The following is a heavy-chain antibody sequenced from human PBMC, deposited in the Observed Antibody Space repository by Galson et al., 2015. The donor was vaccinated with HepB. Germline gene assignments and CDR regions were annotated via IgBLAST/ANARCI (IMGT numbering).Heavy chain of an antibody. V-gene: IGHV3-23*01. D-gene: IGHD3-10*01. CDR1: GFTFSSYA. CDR3: AKGSPGSNYDAFDM. J-gene: IGHJ3*02. Sequence: SLRLSCAASGFTFSSYAMSWVRQAPGKGLEWVSTLSVSAGGTYYADSVKGRFTISRDNSKNTQYLQMNSLRVEDTAVYYCAKGSPGSNYDAFDMWGQGTMVTVSS. CDR2: LSVSAGGT.